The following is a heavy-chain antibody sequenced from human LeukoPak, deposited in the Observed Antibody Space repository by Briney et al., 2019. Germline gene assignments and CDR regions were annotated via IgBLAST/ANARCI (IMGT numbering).Heavy chain of an antibody. Sequence: SVKVSCKASGGTFSSYAISWVRQAPGQGLEWMGGIIPIFGTANYAQKFQGRVTITTDESTSTAYMELSSLRSEDTAVYYCARGYLEPELLYMDVWAKGPRSPSP. CDR1: GGTFSSYA. CDR3: ARGYLEPELLYMDV. J-gene: IGHJ6*03. D-gene: IGHD1-26*01. V-gene: IGHV1-69*05. CDR2: IIPIFGTA.